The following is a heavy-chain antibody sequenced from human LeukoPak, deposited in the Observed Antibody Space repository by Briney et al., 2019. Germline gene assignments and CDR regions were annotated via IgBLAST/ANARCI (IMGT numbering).Heavy chain of an antibody. CDR2: IDYSGGDT. CDR1: XXTLXXXE. D-gene: IGHD6-19*01. V-gene: IGHV3-23*01. J-gene: IGHJ4*02. CDR3: XXXXGWYGVS. Sequence: SXXTLXXXEMSWIRQAPGKGLXWVSSIDYSGGDTHYADSVKXRFTISRDNXKNTLYLQLSRLRGGDTGGYFCXXXXGWYGVSWGQGTLVTVSS.